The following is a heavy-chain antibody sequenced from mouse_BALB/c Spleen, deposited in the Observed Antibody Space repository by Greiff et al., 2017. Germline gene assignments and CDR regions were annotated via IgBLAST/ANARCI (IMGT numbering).Heavy chain of an antibody. CDR1: GYTFTSYW. J-gene: IGHJ1*01. D-gene: IGHD2-3*01. CDR3: ANSDGYCGNWYFDV. Sequence: VQLQQPGAELVKPGTSVKLSCKASGYTFTSYWINWVKLRPGQGLEWIGDIYPGSGSTNYNEKFKSKATLTVDTSSSTAYMQLSSLASEDSALYYCANSDGYCGNWYFDVWGAGTTVTVSS. CDR2: IYPGSGST. V-gene: IGHV1-55*01.